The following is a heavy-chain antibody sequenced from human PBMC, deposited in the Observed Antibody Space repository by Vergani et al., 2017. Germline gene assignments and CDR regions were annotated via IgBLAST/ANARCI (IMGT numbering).Heavy chain of an antibody. CDR2: ISGSGGST. Sequence: EVQLVESRGVLVQPGGSLRLSCAASGFTFSSYAMSWVRQAPGKGLEWVSAISGSGGSTYYADSVKGRFTISRDNSKNTLYLQMNSLRAEDTAVYYGARQDMEWLNWFDPWGQGTLVTVSS. V-gene: IGHV3-23*04. CDR3: ARQDMEWLNWFDP. J-gene: IGHJ5*02. CDR1: GFTFSSYA. D-gene: IGHD3-3*01.